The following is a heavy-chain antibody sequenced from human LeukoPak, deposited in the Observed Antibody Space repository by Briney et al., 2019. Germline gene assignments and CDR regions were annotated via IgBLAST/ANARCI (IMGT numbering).Heavy chain of an antibody. CDR2: ISYSGST. D-gene: IGHD3-16*02. Sequence: SETLSLTCTVSGGSISTFYWTWIRQPPGKGLEWIGSISYSGSTNYSPSLEGRVTMSVDTSKNQFSLKLRAVTAADTAVYFCARQELSYGSGSHFDCWGQGILVTVSS. V-gene: IGHV4-59*08. CDR3: ARQELSYGSGSHFDC. J-gene: IGHJ4*02. CDR1: GGSISTFY.